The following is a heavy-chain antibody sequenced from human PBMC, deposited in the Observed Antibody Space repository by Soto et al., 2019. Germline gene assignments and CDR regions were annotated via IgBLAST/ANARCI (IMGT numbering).Heavy chain of an antibody. J-gene: IGHJ3*02. CDR2: ISAYNGNT. CDR1: GYTFTSYG. Sequence: ASVKVSCKASGYTFTSYGISWVRRAPGQGLEWMGWISAYNGNTNYAQKLQGRVTMTTDTSTSTAYMELRSLRSDDTAVYYCARVSTYYYDSSGYGDAFDIWGQGTMVTVSS. CDR3: ARVSTYYYDSSGYGDAFDI. D-gene: IGHD3-22*01. V-gene: IGHV1-18*01.